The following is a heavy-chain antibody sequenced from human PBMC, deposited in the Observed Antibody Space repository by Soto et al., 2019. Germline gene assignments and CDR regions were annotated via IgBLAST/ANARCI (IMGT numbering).Heavy chain of an antibody. D-gene: IGHD3-22*01. J-gene: IGHJ3*01. Sequence: SETLSLTCSVSGGSVTNINYFWAWIRQSPGKGLEWIANIYYTGTTFYNPSLRSRVSMTIDASKNRFSLNLSSVTASDTALYYCARHEYVSSSYDLLDVWGRGAMVTVSS. CDR2: IYYTGTT. CDR3: ARHEYVSSSYDLLDV. CDR1: GGSVTNINYF. V-gene: IGHV4-39*01.